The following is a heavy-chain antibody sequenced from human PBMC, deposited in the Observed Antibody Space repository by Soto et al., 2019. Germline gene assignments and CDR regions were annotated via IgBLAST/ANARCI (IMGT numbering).Heavy chain of an antibody. Sequence: SVKVSCKASGGTFSSYAISWVRQAPGQGLEWMGGIIPIFGTANYAQKFQGRVTITADESTSTAYMELSSLRSEDTAVYYCARGNYGSGSYYTQSLRILNDPYYYGMDVWGQGTTVTVSS. V-gene: IGHV1-69*13. CDR3: ARGNYGSGSYYTQSLRILNDPYYYGMDV. CDR1: GGTFSSYA. D-gene: IGHD3-10*01. CDR2: IIPIFGTA. J-gene: IGHJ6*02.